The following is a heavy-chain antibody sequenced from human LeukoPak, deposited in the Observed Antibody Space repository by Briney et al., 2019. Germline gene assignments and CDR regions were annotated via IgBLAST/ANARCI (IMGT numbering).Heavy chain of an antibody. CDR3: EKGSSILTSKDYFYSHGLDV. CDR1: GIAFENYA. Sequence: QPGGSLRLSCAASGIAFENYAMNCLRQAPGKGLEWGSLIGEDGSITWYAEFVKGRLPISRDNGKNPLYLHMNSLRPEDTALYYCEKGSSILTSKDYFYSHGLDVWGQGTPVTVSS. D-gene: IGHD3-9*01. CDR2: IGEDGSIT. V-gene: IGHV3-43*02. J-gene: IGHJ6*02.